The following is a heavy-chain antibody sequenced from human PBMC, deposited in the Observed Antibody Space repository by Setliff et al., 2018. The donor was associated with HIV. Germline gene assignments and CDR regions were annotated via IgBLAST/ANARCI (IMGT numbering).Heavy chain of an antibody. J-gene: IGHJ4*02. CDR3: ARRIWFGTTDY. CDR1: GGSFSGYY. CDR2: INHSGST. Sequence: SETLSLTCAVYGGSFSGYYWSWIRQPPGKGLEWIGEINHSGSTNYNPSLKSRVTISVDTSKNQFSLKLSSVTAADTAVYYCARRIWFGTTDYWGQGTLVTV. D-gene: IGHD3-10*01. V-gene: IGHV4-34*01.